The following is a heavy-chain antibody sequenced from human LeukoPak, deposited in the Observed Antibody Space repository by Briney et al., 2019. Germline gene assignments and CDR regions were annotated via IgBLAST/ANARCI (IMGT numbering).Heavy chain of an antibody. D-gene: IGHD3-10*01. CDR2: ISYDGSNK. CDR1: GFTFSNYA. V-gene: IGHV3-30-3*01. J-gene: IGHJ4*02. Sequence: GGSLRLSCAASGFTFSNYAVLWVRQAPGKGLEWVAVISYDGSNKYYADSVKGRFIIPRDNPRNTLYLQMNGLRDEDTAVYYCARRSGGLDTSFDFWGQGTLVTVSS. CDR3: ARRSGGLDTSFDF.